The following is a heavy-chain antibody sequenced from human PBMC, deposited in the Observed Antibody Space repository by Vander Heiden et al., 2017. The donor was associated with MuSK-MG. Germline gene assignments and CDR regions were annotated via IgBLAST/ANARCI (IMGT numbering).Heavy chain of an antibody. CDR3: ARGDYGDYPIAEYFQH. Sequence: QVQLQESGPGLVKPSQTLSLTCTVSGGSISSGDYYWSWIRQPPGKGLEWIGYIYYSGSTYYNPSLKSRVTISVDTSKNQFSLKLSSVTAADTAVYYCARGDYGDYPIAEYFQHWGQGTLVTVSS. J-gene: IGHJ1*01. D-gene: IGHD4-17*01. V-gene: IGHV4-30-4*08. CDR2: IYYSGST. CDR1: GGSISSGDYY.